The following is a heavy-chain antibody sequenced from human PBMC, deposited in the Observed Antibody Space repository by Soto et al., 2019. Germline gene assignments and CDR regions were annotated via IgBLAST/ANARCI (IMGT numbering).Heavy chain of an antibody. J-gene: IGHJ4*02. CDR2: IYHSGST. Sequence: QLRLQESGSGLVKPSQTLSLTCAVSGGSISSGGYSWSWIRQPPGKGLEWIGYIYHSGSTYYNPSLKSRVTISVDRSKNQFSLKRSSVTAAATAVYYCARSMTTVTTNDYWGQGSLVTVSS. D-gene: IGHD4-17*01. CDR1: GGSISSGGYS. CDR3: ARSMTTVTTNDY. V-gene: IGHV4-30-2*01.